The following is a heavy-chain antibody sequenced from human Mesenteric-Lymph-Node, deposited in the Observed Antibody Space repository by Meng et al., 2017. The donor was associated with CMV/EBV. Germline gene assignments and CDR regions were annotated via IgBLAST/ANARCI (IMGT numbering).Heavy chain of an antibody. CDR2: ISYDGSNK. Sequence: GGSLRLSCAASGFTFSSYAMHWVRQAPGKGLEWVAVISYDGSNKYYADSVKGRFTISRDNSKNTLYLQMNSLRAEDTAVYYCARAFEYSSSSVAFDIWGQGTMVTVSS. J-gene: IGHJ3*02. D-gene: IGHD6-6*01. V-gene: IGHV3-30-3*01. CDR3: ARAFEYSSSSVAFDI. CDR1: GFTFSSYA.